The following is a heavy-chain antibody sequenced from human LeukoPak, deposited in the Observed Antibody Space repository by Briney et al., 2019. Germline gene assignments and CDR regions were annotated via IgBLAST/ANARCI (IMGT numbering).Heavy chain of an antibody. D-gene: IGHD3-10*01. CDR2: ISSNGSTI. CDR1: GFTFSDYY. V-gene: IGHV3-11*01. J-gene: IGHJ6*02. CDR3: ARGRGYGSGSYYGMDV. Sequence: GGSLRLSCAASGFTFSDYYMSWIRQAPGKGLEWVSDISSNGSTIYYADSVKGRFTISRDNAKKSLYLQMNSLRAEDTAVYYCARGRGYGSGSYYGMDVWGQGTTVTVSS.